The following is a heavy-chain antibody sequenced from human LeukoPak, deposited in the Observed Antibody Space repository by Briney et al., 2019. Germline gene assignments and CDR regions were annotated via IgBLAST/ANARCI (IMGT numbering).Heavy chain of an antibody. CDR1: GFTFSSYG. V-gene: IGHV3-33*06. CDR3: AKRGYYDSSGYYYDY. J-gene: IGHJ4*02. Sequence: PGRSLRLSCAASGFTFSSYGMHWVRQAPGKGLEWVAVIWYDGTNKYYADSVKGRFTISRDNSKNTLFLQMNSLRAEDTAVYYCAKRGYYDSSGYYYDYWGQGTLVTVSS. D-gene: IGHD3-22*01. CDR2: IWYDGTNK.